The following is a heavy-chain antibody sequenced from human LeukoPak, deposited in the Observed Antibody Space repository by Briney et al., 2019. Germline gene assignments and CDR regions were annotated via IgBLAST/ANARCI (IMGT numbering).Heavy chain of an antibody. Sequence: SETLSLTCTVSGGSISSSSYYWGWIRQPPGKGLEWIGSIYYSGSTYYNPSLKSRVTISVDTSKNQFSLKLSSVTAADTAVYYCARDASSSSWTGAWFDYWGQGTLVTVSS. D-gene: IGHD6-13*01. CDR2: IYYSGST. J-gene: IGHJ4*02. CDR1: GGSISSSSYY. CDR3: ARDASSSSWTGAWFDY. V-gene: IGHV4-39*07.